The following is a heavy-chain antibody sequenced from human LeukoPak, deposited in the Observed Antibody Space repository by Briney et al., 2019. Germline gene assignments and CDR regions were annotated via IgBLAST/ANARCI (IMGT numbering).Heavy chain of an antibody. CDR2: IRCDGSNK. V-gene: IGHV3-30*02. CDR3: AKDVGNYYDSSGLDY. Sequence: GGSLRLSCAASGFTFSSYGMHWVRQAPGKGLEWVAFIRCDGSNKYYADSVKGRFTISRDNSKNTLYLQMNSLRAEDTAVYYCAKDVGNYYDSSGLDYWGQGTLVTVSS. D-gene: IGHD3-22*01. J-gene: IGHJ4*02. CDR1: GFTFSSYG.